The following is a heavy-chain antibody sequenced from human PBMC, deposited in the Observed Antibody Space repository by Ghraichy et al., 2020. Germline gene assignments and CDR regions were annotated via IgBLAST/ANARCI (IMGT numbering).Heavy chain of an antibody. CDR2: IYYSGST. D-gene: IGHD4-17*01. J-gene: IGHJ4*02. CDR3: ARGSDYGEDYFDY. CDR1: GDSISYYY. V-gene: IGHV4-59*01. Sequence: ESLNISCTVSGDSISYYYWSWIRQPPGKGLEWVGYIYYSGSTSYNPSLKSRVTISVDTSKTQFSLKLTSVTAADTAVYYCARGSDYGEDYFDYWGQGTLVTVSS.